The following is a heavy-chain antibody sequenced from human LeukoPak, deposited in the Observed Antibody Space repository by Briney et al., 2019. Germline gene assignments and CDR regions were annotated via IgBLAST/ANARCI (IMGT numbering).Heavy chain of an antibody. CDR3: ARDGIGDAGRAFDI. Sequence: GSVKVSCKASGSTFTGHYIHWVRQAPGRGLEWVGWINPNSGDTKYQQNFQGRVTMTRDTSISTAYMEVTRLTSDDTAIYYCARDGIGDAGRAFDIWGQGTLVTVSS. CDR1: GSTFTGHY. J-gene: IGHJ3*02. V-gene: IGHV1-2*02. D-gene: IGHD1-1*01. CDR2: INPNSGDT.